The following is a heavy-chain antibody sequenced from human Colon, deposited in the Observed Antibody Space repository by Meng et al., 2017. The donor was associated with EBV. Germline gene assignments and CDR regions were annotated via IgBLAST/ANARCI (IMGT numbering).Heavy chain of an antibody. CDR2: IYHSGST. D-gene: IGHD2-21*02. Sequence: GQVKGPGPGLVNPSGTLAPTCAAPGASLSSRNWWSWVRQPPGKGLEWVGEIYHSGSTNYNPSLKSRVTISVDESKNQFSLRLSSVTAADTAVYYCARVGAYCGGDCYHPRWGQGTLVTVSS. CDR3: ARVGAYCGGDCYHPR. J-gene: IGHJ4*02. CDR1: GASLSSRNW. V-gene: IGHV4-4*02.